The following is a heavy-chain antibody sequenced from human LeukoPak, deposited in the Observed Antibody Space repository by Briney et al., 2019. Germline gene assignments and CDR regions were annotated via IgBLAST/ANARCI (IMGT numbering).Heavy chain of an antibody. J-gene: IGHJ4*02. CDR2: IYPGDSDT. CDR1: GYSFTNYW. D-gene: IGHD5-18*01. CDR3: AREMNSDGFFDY. V-gene: IGHV5-51*01. Sequence: GESLKIFCKGSGYSFTNYWIGWVRQMSGKGLEWMGIIYPGDSDTRYSPSFQGQVTISADKSINPAYLQWSSLKGADTAMYYCAREMNSDGFFDYWGQGTLVTVSS.